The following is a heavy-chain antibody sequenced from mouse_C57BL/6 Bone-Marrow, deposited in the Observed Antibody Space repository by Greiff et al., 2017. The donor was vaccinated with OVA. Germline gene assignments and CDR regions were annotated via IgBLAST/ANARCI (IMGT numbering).Heavy chain of an antibody. D-gene: IGHD1-1*01. J-gene: IGHJ2*01. CDR2: IYPGDGDT. Sequence: QVQLKESGPELVKPGASVKISCKASGYAFSSYWMNWVKQRPGKGLEWIGRIYPGDGDTNYNGKFKGKATLTADKSSSTAYMQLSSLTSEDSAVSFCARYLITTVVPFDYWGQGTTLTVSS. CDR3: ARYLITTVVPFDY. CDR1: GYAFSSYW. V-gene: IGHV1-82*01.